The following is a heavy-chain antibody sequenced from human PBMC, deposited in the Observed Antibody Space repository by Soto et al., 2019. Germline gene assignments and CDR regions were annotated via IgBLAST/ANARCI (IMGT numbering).Heavy chain of an antibody. CDR2: FDPEDGET. V-gene: IGHV1-24*01. D-gene: IGHD1-26*01. Sequence: ASVKVSCKVSGYTLTELSMHWVRQAPGKGLEWMGGFDPEDGETIYAQKFQGRVTMTEDTSTDTAYMELSSLRSEDTAVYFCATVVVGATAMRAFGIWGQGTMVTFSS. CDR1: GYTLTELS. J-gene: IGHJ3*02. CDR3: ATVVVGATAMRAFGI.